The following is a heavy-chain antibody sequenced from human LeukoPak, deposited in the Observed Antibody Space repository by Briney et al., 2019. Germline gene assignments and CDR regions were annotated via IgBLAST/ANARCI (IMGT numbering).Heavy chain of an antibody. CDR2: INHSGST. V-gene: IGHV4-34*01. CDR3: ARGLSRTSCYFDY. D-gene: IGHD2-2*01. Sequence: SETLSLTCAVYGGSFSGYYWSWIRQPPGKGLEWIGEINHSGSTNYNPSLKSRVTISVDTSKNQFSLKLSSVTAADTAVYYCARGLSRTSCYFDYWGQGTLVTVSS. J-gene: IGHJ4*02. CDR1: GGSFSGYY.